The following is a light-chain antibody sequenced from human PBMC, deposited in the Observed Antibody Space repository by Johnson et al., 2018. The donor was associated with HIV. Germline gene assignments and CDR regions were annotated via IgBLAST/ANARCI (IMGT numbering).Light chain of an antibody. CDR2: DSD. CDR3: GTWESSLSEYV. CDR1: SSNIGNNY. V-gene: IGLV1-51*01. J-gene: IGLJ1*01. Sequence: QSILTQPPSVSAAPGQKVTISCSGSSSNIGNNYVSWFQQLPGTAPKLLIYDSDKRPSGIPDRFSGSRSGTSATLGVTGLQTGDEVDYYCGTWESSLSEYVFGTGTKVTVL.